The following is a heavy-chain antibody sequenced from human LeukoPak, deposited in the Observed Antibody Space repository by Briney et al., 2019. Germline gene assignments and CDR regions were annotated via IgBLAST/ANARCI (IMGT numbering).Heavy chain of an antibody. J-gene: IGHJ5*02. CDR1: GGSISSSSYY. V-gene: IGHV4-39*07. Sequence: SETLSLTCTVSGGSISSSSYYWGWIRQPPGKGLEWIGSIYYSGSTYYNPSLKSRVTISVDTSKNQFSLKLSSVTAADTAVYYCARDGPPKTFDPWGQGTLVTVSS. CDR2: IYYSGST. CDR3: ARDGPPKTFDP.